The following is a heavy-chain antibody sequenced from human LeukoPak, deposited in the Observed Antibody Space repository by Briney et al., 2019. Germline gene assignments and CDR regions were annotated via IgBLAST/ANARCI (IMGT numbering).Heavy chain of an antibody. D-gene: IGHD1-26*01. V-gene: IGHV1-46*01. J-gene: IGHJ4*02. Sequence: ASVKVSCKASGYTFTSYYMHWVRQAPGQGLEWMGIINPSGGSTSYAQKFQGRLTISRDSAKNSVYLQMNSLTAEDTAVYYCAGGPQYSGSYAYWGQGTLVTVSS. CDR1: GYTFTSYY. CDR3: AGGPQYSGSYAY. CDR2: INPSGGST.